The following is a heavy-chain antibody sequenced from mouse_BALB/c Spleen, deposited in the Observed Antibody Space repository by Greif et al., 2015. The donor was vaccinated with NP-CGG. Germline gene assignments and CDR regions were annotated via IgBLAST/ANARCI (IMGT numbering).Heavy chain of an antibody. CDR3: ASHYYGSSYYFDY. V-gene: IGHV5-12-1*01. Sequence: EVKLMESGGGLVKPGGSLKLSCAASGFAFRSYDMSWVRQTPEKRLEWVAYISSGGGSTYYPDTVKGRFTISRDNAKNTLYLQMSSLKSEDTAMYYCASHYYGSSYYFDYWGQGTTLTVSS. D-gene: IGHD1-1*01. CDR1: GFAFRSYD. CDR2: ISSGGGST. J-gene: IGHJ2*01.